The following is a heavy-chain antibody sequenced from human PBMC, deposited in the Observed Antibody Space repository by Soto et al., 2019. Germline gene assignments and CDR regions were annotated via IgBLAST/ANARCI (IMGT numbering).Heavy chain of an antibody. CDR3: TRQGPSIAARSYDYFYGIDV. V-gene: IGHV3-73*01. CDR2: IRSKANSYAT. CDR1: GFTFSGSA. J-gene: IGHJ6*02. Sequence: GGSLRLSCAASGFTFSGSAMHWVRQASGKGLEWVGRIRSKANSYATAYAASEKGRFTISRDDSKDTEYLQMNSLKTEDTAVYFCTRQGPSIAARSYDYFYGIDVWGLGTTVTVSS. D-gene: IGHD6-6*01.